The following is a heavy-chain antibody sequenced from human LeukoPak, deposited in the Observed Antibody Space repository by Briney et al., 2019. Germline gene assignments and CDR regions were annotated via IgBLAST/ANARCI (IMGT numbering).Heavy chain of an antibody. CDR2: INPNSGGT. Sequence: ASVKVSCKASGYTFTGCYMHWVRQAPGQGLEWMGWINPNSGGTNYAQKFQGRVTMTRDTSISTAYMELSRLRSDDTAVYYCARDPQRITMVWGFVPFDYWGQGTLVTVSS. CDR1: GYTFTGCY. J-gene: IGHJ4*02. V-gene: IGHV1-2*02. D-gene: IGHD3-10*01. CDR3: ARDPQRITMVWGFVPFDY.